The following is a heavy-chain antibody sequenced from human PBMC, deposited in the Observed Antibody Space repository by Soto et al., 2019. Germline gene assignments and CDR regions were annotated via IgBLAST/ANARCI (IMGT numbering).Heavy chain of an antibody. CDR1: RYTFTTYY. J-gene: IGHJ6*02. CDR2: INPSGGST. CDR3: TRFPRSGYDPHSYDYGMDV. V-gene: IGHV1-46*01. Sequence: QVQLVQSGAEVKKPGASVKVSCKASRYTFTTYYIHWVRQAPGQGLEWMGVINPSGGSTSYAQKFQGRVTLTRDTSTSTVYMQMSSLRAEDTAIYYCTRFPRSGYDPHSYDYGMDVWGQGTTVTVSS. D-gene: IGHD5-12*01.